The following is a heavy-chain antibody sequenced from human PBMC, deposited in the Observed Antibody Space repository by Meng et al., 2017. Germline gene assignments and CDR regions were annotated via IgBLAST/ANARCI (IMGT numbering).Heavy chain of an antibody. V-gene: IGHV3-30*01. CDR1: GFTFSCYA. Sequence: QGQLVESGGGVVQPGRSLRLSCAASGFTFSCYAMHWVRQAPGKGLEWVAVISYDGSNKYYADSVKGRFTISRDNSKNTLYLQMNSLRAEDTAVYYCAHFDYWGQGTLVTVSS. CDR3: AHFDY. J-gene: IGHJ4*02. CDR2: ISYDGSNK.